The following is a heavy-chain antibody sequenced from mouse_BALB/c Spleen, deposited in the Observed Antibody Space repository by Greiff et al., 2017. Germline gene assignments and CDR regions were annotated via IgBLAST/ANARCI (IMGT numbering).Heavy chain of an antibody. Sequence: VQLQQSGAELVRPGTSVKVSCKASGYAFTNYLIEWVKQRPGQGLEWIGVINPGSGGTNYNEKFKGKATLTADKSSSTAYMQLSSLTSDDSAVYFCYYYGISGFAHRGPETLVTVSA. D-gene: IGHD1-1*01. J-gene: IGHJ3*01. CDR3: YYYGISGFAH. CDR1: GYAFTNYL. CDR2: INPGSGGT. V-gene: IGHV1-54*01.